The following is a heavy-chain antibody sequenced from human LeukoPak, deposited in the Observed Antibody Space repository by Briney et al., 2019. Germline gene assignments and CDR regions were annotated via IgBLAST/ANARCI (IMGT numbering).Heavy chain of an antibody. CDR3: AKDITEYQLSFDY. D-gene: IGHD2-2*01. V-gene: IGHV3-9*01. CDR1: GFTFDDYA. CDR2: ISWNSGSI. Sequence: GRSLRLSCAASGFTFDDYAMHWVRQAPGKGLEWVSCISWNSGSIGYADSVKGRFTISRDNAKNSLYLQMNSLRAEDTALYYCAKDITEYQLSFDYWGQGTLVTVSS. J-gene: IGHJ4*02.